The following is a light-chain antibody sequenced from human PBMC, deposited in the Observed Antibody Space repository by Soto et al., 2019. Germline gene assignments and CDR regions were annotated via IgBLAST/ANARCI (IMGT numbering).Light chain of an antibody. CDR1: SSISASY. J-gene: IGKJ2*01. CDR2: GTS. V-gene: IGKV3-20*01. Sequence: EIVLTQSPGTLSLSPGERVVLSCRASSSISASYLAWYQHNPGQAPRLLIYGTSSRATDIPDRFSGSGSGTDFTLTINRLEPADFAIYYCQQYGSSPVTFGQGTKLEIK. CDR3: QQYGSSPVT.